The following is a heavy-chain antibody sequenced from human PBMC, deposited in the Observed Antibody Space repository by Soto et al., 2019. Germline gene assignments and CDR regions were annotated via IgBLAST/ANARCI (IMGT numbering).Heavy chain of an antibody. CDR1: GFTFSSYW. CDR2: IKQDGSEK. J-gene: IGHJ6*02. V-gene: IGHV3-7*01. CDR3: ARGSGYYYHYYYGMDV. D-gene: IGHD3-22*01. Sequence: EVQLVESGGGLVQPGGSLRLSCAASGFTFSSYWMSWVRQAPGKGLEWVANIKQDGSEKYYVDSVKGRFTISRDNAKNSLYLQMNSLRAEDTAVYYCARGSGYYYHYYYGMDVWGQGTTVTVSS.